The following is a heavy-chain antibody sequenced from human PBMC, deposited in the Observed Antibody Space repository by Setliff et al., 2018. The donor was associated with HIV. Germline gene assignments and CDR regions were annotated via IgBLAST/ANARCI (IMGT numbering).Heavy chain of an antibody. CDR3: ARAADYGSGSYIGY. V-gene: IGHV4-59*01. CDR1: GGSISSYY. Sequence: SETLSLTCTVSGGSISSYYWSWIRQPPGKGLEWIGYIYYSGSTNYNPSLKSRVTISVDTSKNQFSLKLSSVTAADTAVYYCARAADYGSGSYIGYWGQGTLVTVSS. CDR2: IYYSGST. D-gene: IGHD3-10*01. J-gene: IGHJ4*02.